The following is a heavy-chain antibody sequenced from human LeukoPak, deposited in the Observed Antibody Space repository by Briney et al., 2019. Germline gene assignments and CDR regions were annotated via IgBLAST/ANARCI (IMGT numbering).Heavy chain of an antibody. V-gene: IGHV1-69*13. CDR1: GGTFSSYA. Sequence: ASVKVSCKASGGTFSSYAISWVRQAPGQGLEWMGGIIPVFGTSNYAQKFQGRVTITADESTRTAYMELSSLRSEDTAVYYCARDSSGYPGGYWGQGTLVTVSS. D-gene: IGHD3-22*01. J-gene: IGHJ4*02. CDR2: IIPVFGTS. CDR3: ARDSSGYPGGY.